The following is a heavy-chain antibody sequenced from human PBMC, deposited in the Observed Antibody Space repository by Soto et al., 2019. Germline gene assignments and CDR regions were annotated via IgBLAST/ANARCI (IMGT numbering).Heavy chain of an antibody. D-gene: IGHD6-13*01. CDR1: GYTFTGYY. J-gene: IGHJ6*02. CDR3: ARGTDSSSWTPYYYYGMDV. Sequence: ASVKVSCKASGYTFTGYYMHWVRQAPGQGLEWMGWINPNSGGTNYAQKFQGRVTMTRDTSISTAYMELSRLRSDDTAVYYCARGTDSSSWTPYYYYGMDVWGQGTTVTVS. CDR2: INPNSGGT. V-gene: IGHV1-2*02.